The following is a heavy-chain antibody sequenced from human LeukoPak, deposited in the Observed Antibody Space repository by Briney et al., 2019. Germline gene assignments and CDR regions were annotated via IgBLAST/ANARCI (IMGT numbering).Heavy chain of an antibody. CDR1: GFTFSSYA. Sequence: GGSLRLSCAASGFTFSSYAMHWVRQAPGKGLEWVAVISYDGSNKYYADSVKGRFTISRDNSKNTLYLQMNSLRAEDTAAYYCARVRSAYYYMDVWGKGTTVTVSS. J-gene: IGHJ6*03. CDR2: ISYDGSNK. V-gene: IGHV3-30*04. CDR3: ARVRSAYYYMDV.